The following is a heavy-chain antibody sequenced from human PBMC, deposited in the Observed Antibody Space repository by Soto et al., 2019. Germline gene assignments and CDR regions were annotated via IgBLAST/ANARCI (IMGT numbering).Heavy chain of an antibody. CDR2: IIPIFGTA. CDR3: ARDGGYDHPHDY. CDR1: GGTSSSYA. Sequence: SVKVSCKASGGTSSSYAISWVRQAPGQGLEWMGGIIPIFGTANYAQKFQGRVTITADKSTSTAYMELSSLRSEDTAVYYCARDGGYDHPHDYSGQGTLVTVSS. J-gene: IGHJ4*02. V-gene: IGHV1-69*06. D-gene: IGHD5-12*01.